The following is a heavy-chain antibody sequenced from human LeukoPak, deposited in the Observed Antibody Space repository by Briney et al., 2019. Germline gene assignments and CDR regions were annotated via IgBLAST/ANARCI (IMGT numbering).Heavy chain of an antibody. D-gene: IGHD4-17*01. CDR2: IYYSRST. J-gene: IGHJ5*02. CDR3: ARNQTVTKGGIRHHWFDP. Sequence: WETLSLTCTVSGCSITSSSYYWDYWGWLRQPPGKGLEWIGSIYYSRSTPYSPSLKSRLTISVDTSMNQFSLKLTSATAADTALYYCARNQTVTKGGIRHHWFDPWGQGTLVTVSS. V-gene: IGHV4-39*01. CDR1: GCSITSSSYYWDY.